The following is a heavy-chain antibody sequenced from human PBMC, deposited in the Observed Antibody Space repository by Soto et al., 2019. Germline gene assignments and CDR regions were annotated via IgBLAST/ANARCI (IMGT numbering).Heavy chain of an antibody. V-gene: IGHV2-70*11. CDR2: IDWYDDK. D-gene: IGHD6-19*01. Sequence: RRLRQLPGKALEWLARIDWYDDKYYSTSLKTRLTISKDTSKNQVVLTMTNMDPVDTATYYCARDSSGLADDAFDIWGQGTMVTVSS. J-gene: IGHJ3*02. CDR3: ARDSSGLADDAFDI.